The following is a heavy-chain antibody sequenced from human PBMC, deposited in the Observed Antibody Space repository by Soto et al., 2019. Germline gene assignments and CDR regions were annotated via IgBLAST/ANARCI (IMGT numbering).Heavy chain of an antibody. CDR3: AKGAYSGSYFDY. V-gene: IGHV3-30*18. Sequence: QVQLVESGGGVVQPGRSLRLSCAASGFTFSSYGMHWVRQAPGKGLEWVAIISYVGSNKYYADSVKGRFTISRDNSKNTLYLQMNSLRAEDTAVYYCAKGAYSGSYFDYWGQGTLVTVSS. CDR1: GFTFSSYG. J-gene: IGHJ4*02. CDR2: ISYVGSNK. D-gene: IGHD1-26*01.